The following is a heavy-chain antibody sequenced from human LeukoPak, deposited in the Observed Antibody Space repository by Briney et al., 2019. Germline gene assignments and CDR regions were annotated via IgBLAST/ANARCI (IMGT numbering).Heavy chain of an antibody. CDR3: ARGYCSGGSCYSLDAFDI. D-gene: IGHD2-15*01. Sequence: PGRSLRLSCAAAGFTFNNHAMHWVRQAPGKGLEWVAVISYHGGDKYYADSVKGRFTISRENAKNSLYLQMNSLRAGDTAVYYCARGYCSGGSCYSLDAFDIWGQGTMVTVSS. CDR2: ISYHGGDK. CDR1: GFTFNNHA. V-gene: IGHV3-30*14. J-gene: IGHJ3*02.